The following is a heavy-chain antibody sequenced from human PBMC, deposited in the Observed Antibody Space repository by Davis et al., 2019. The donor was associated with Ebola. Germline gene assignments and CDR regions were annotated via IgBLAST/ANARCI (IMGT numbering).Heavy chain of an antibody. Sequence: ASVKVSCKTYGYTFASYGINWVRQAPGQGLEWMGWITAYNGYTKYAQNFEGRVTMTTDTSTSTAYMELRSLRSNDTAVYYCARGGKYCSSTSCFYYWGQGALVTVSS. D-gene: IGHD2/OR15-2a*01. J-gene: IGHJ4*02. V-gene: IGHV1-18*01. CDR2: ITAYNGYT. CDR1: GYTFASYG. CDR3: ARGGKYCSSTSCFYY.